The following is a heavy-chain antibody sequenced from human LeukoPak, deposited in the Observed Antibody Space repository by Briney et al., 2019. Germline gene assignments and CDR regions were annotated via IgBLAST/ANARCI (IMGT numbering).Heavy chain of an antibody. J-gene: IGHJ4*02. CDR1: GGSVSSYY. CDR3: ARVTGYIVEDYFDY. Sequence: SETLSLTCAVSGGSVSSYYWGWIRQPPGKGLEWIGYIYYSGSTNYNPSLKSRVTISVDTSKNQFSLRLSSVTAADTAVYYCARVTGYIVEDYFDYWGQGTLVTVSS. V-gene: IGHV4-59*02. D-gene: IGHD3-22*01. CDR2: IYYSGST.